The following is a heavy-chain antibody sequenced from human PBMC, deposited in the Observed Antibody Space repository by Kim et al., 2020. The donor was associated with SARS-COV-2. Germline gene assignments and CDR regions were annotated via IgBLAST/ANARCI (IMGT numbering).Heavy chain of an antibody. CDR3: ARRFTVQITIFGVVITPSYYYYMDV. D-gene: IGHD3-3*01. CDR2: MNPNSGNT. V-gene: IGHV1-8*01. J-gene: IGHJ6*03. CDR1: GYTFTSYD. Sequence: ASVKVSCKASGYTFTSYDINWVRQATGQGLEWMGWMNPNSGNTGYAQKFQGRVTMTRNTSISTAYMELSSLRSEDTAVYYCARRFTVQITIFGVVITPSYYYYMDVWGKGTTVTVSS.